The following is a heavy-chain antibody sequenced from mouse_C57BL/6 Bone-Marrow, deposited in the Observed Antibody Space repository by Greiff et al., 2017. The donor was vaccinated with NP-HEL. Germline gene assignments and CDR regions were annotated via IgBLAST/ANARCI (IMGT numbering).Heavy chain of an antibody. CDR2: INPSTGGT. CDR3: ARWAGTPDY. Sequence: EVQLQQSGPELVKPGASVKISCKASGYSFTGYYMNWVKQSPEKSLEWIGEINPSTGGTTYNQKFKAKATLTVDKSSSTAYMQLKSLTSEDSAVYYCARWAGTPDYWGQGTTLTVSS. V-gene: IGHV1-42*01. J-gene: IGHJ2*01. CDR1: GYSFTGYY. D-gene: IGHD4-1*01.